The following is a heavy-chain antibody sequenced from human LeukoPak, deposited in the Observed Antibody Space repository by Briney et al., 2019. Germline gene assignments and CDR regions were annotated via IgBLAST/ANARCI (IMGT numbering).Heavy chain of an antibody. CDR2: IYYSGST. J-gene: IGHJ4*02. D-gene: IGHD5-18*01. CDR1: GGSISSYY. V-gene: IGHV4-59*01. Sequence: PSETLSLTCTVSGGSISSYYWSWIRQPPGKGLEWIGYIYYSGSTNYNPSLKSRVTISVDTSKNQFSLKLSSVTAADTAVYYCARGPHVDTAMPYYFDYWGQGTLVTVSS. CDR3: ARGPHVDTAMPYYFDY.